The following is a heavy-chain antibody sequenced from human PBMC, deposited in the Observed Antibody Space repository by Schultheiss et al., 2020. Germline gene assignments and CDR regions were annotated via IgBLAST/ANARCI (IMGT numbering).Heavy chain of an antibody. D-gene: IGHD3-3*01. CDR2: IYYSGST. Sequence: SETLSLTCTISGGSISSSSYYWGWIRQPPGKGLEWIGSIYYSGSTYYNPSLKSRVTISVDTSKNQFSLKLSSVTAADTAVYYCARGITIFGVPLYGMDVWGQGTTVTVSS. J-gene: IGHJ6*02. CDR3: ARGITIFGVPLYGMDV. CDR1: GGSISSSSYY. V-gene: IGHV4-39*07.